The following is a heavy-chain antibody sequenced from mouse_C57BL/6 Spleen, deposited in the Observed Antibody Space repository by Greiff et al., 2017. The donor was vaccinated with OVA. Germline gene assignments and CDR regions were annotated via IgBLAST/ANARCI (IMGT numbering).Heavy chain of an antibody. CDR3: ARDGYPYAMDY. Sequence: QVQLKQSGPGLVQPSQSLSITCTVSGFSFTSYGVHWVRQSPGKGLEWLGVIWSGGSTDYNEAFISRLSIRNDNSKSQVFFKMNSLQADDTAIYYCARDGYPYAMDYWGQGTSVTVSS. CDR2: IWSGGST. D-gene: IGHD2-3*01. V-gene: IGHV2-2*01. J-gene: IGHJ4*01. CDR1: GFSFTSYG.